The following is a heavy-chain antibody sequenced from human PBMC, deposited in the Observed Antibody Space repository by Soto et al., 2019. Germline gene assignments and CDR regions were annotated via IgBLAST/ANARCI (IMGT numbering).Heavy chain of an antibody. Sequence: ASVEVSCKASGYTFTGYYMHWVRQAPGQGLEWMGWINPNSGGTNYAQKFQGWVTMTRDTSISTAYMELSRLRSDDTAVYYCAREGTPTVTTPDAFDIWGQGTMVTVSS. D-gene: IGHD4-17*01. CDR1: GYTFTGYY. V-gene: IGHV1-2*04. CDR3: AREGTPTVTTPDAFDI. CDR2: INPNSGGT. J-gene: IGHJ3*02.